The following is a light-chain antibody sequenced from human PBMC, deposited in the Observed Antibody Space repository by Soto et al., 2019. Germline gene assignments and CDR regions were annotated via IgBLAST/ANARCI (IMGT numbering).Light chain of an antibody. Sequence: QSVLTQPASESGSPGQSITISCTGTSSDVGGYNRVSWYQQHPGKAPKLMIYDVTIRPSGVSNRFSGSKSGNTASLTISGLQAEDEAEYYCSSYTTSSTLEGVFGTGTKLTVL. J-gene: IGLJ1*01. V-gene: IGLV2-14*01. CDR3: SSYTTSSTLEGV. CDR1: SSDVGGYNR. CDR2: DVT.